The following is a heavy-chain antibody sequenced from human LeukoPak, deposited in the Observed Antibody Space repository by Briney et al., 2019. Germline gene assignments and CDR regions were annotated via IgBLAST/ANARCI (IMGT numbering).Heavy chain of an antibody. J-gene: IGHJ4*02. CDR3: ARGPHTGVNYYDSSGYYY. V-gene: IGHV4-34*01. Sequence: PSDTLSLTCAVYGGSFSGYYWRWIRQPPGKGLEWIGEINHSGSTNYNPSLKSRVTISVDTSKNQFSLKLSSVTAADTAVYYCARGPHTGVNYYDSSGYYYWGQGTLVTVSS. D-gene: IGHD3-22*01. CDR2: INHSGST. CDR1: GGSFSGYY.